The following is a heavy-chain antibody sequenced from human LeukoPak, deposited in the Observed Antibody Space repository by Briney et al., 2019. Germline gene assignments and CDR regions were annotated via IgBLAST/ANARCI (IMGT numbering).Heavy chain of an antibody. D-gene: IGHD3-10*01. CDR1: GYSFTAYY. CDR2: INPTRGGT. V-gene: IGHV1-2*02. J-gene: IGHJ6*02. CDR3: ASLEYGSGSSNSYYYYDGMDI. Sequence: GASVKVSCKASGYSFTAYYMHWVRQAPGQGLEWMGRINPTRGGTKYAQKFLGRVTMSRDTSISTSYMELSSLRPDDTAVYYCASLEYGSGSSNSYYYYDGMDIWGQGTTVTVSS.